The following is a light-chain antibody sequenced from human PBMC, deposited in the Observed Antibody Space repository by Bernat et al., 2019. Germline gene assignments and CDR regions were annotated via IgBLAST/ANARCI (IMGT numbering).Light chain of an antibody. V-gene: IGKV3-15*01. CDR1: QSIATN. Sequence: ETVMTQSPGTLSVSPGERATLSCRASQSIATNLAWYQQKPGQAPRLLIYGASTRATGIPARFSGSGSGTDFTLTISSLQSDDFAVSYCQQYNNWLTFGGGTKVEIK. J-gene: IGKJ4*01. CDR2: GAS. CDR3: QQYNNWLT.